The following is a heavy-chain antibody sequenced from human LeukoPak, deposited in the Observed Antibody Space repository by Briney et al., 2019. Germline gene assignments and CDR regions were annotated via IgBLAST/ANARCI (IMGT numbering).Heavy chain of an antibody. V-gene: IGHV4-39*07. CDR2: MYYGGST. D-gene: IGHD1-26*01. Sequence: SETLSLTCSVSGASISSSTYYWGWIRQPPGKGLEWIGSMYYGGSTYYNPSLKSRVTISIETSKNQFSLKLTSVTAADTAVYYCARDGGYSGTYSDYWGQGTLVTVSS. CDR3: ARDGGYSGTYSDY. J-gene: IGHJ4*02. CDR1: GASISSSTYY.